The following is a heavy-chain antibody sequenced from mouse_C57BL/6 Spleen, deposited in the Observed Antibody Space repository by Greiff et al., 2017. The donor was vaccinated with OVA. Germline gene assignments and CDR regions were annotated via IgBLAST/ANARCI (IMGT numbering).Heavy chain of an antibody. Sequence: EVKLVESGGGLVKPGGSLKLSCAASGFTFSDYGMHWVRQAPEKGLEWVAYISSGSSTIYYADTVKGRFTISRDNAKNTLFLQMTSLRSEDTAMYYCARKETGTLGYFDVWGTGTTVTVSS. V-gene: IGHV5-17*01. CDR2: ISSGSSTI. CDR3: ARKETGTLGYFDV. D-gene: IGHD4-1*01. J-gene: IGHJ1*03. CDR1: GFTFSDYG.